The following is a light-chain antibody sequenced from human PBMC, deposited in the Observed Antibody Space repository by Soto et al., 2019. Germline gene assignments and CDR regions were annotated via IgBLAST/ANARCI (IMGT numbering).Light chain of an antibody. CDR1: QSISDY. Sequence: DIQMTQSPSSLSASVGDRVTITCRASQSISDYLNWYQQKPGKAPKLLIYAESSLQSGVPSRFSGTGSGTDFTLTISSLQPEDFETYYCQQSYSPPWTFGQGAKVEVK. CDR3: QQSYSPPWT. J-gene: IGKJ1*01. CDR2: AES. V-gene: IGKV1-39*01.